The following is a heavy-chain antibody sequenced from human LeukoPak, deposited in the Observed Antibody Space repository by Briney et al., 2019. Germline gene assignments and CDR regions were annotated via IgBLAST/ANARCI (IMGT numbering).Heavy chain of an antibody. CDR2: ISSSGSYI. CDR3: AARGSYDY. Sequence: PGGSLRLSCAASGFTFSSYSMNWVRQAPGKGLEWVSSISSSGSYIYYADSVKGRFSSSRDNAKNSLFLQMNSLRAEDTAVYYCAARGSYDYWGQGTLVTVSS. CDR1: GFTFSSYS. V-gene: IGHV3-21*01. D-gene: IGHD1-26*01. J-gene: IGHJ4*02.